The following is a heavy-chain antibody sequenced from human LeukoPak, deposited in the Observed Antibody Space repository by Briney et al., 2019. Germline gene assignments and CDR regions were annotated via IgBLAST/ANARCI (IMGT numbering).Heavy chain of an antibody. CDR2: ISSSSSYI. CDR3: ARDCSSSWGCY. D-gene: IGHD6-13*01. V-gene: IGHV3-21*01. CDR1: GLTLSSYS. Sequence: GGSLRLSCAASGLTLSSYSMNWVRQAPGKGLEWVSSISSSSSYIYYADSVKGRFTISRDNAKNSLYLQMNSLRAEDTAVYYCARDCSSSWGCYWGQGTLVTVSS. J-gene: IGHJ4*02.